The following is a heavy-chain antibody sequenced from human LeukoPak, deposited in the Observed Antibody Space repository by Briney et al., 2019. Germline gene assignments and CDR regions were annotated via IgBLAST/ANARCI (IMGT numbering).Heavy chain of an antibody. Sequence: AGGSLRLSCAASGFTFSSYGMHWVRQTPGKGLEWVAVIWHDGSNKYCADSVKGRLTISRDNSKNMLYLEMNSLRAEDTAVYYCARDGTGTTHTPLFDYWGQGTLVTVSS. V-gene: IGHV3-33*01. CDR3: ARDGTGTTHTPLFDY. CDR2: IWHDGSNK. CDR1: GFTFSSYG. D-gene: IGHD1-7*01. J-gene: IGHJ4*02.